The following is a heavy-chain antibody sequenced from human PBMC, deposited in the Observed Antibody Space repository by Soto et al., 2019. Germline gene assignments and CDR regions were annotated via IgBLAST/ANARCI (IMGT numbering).Heavy chain of an antibody. V-gene: IGHV3-21*01. Sequence: EVQLVESGGGLVKPGGSLRLSCAASGFTFSSYSMNWVRQAPGKGLEWVSSISSSSSYIYYADSVKGRFTISRDNAKNSLYLQMNSLRAEDTAVYYCARDAYGDYNYYYYMDVWGKGTTVTVSS. CDR1: GFTFSSYS. D-gene: IGHD4-17*01. J-gene: IGHJ6*03. CDR3: ARDAYGDYNYYYYMDV. CDR2: ISSSSSYI.